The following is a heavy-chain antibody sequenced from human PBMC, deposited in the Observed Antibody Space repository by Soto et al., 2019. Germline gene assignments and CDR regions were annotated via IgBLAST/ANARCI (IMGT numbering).Heavy chain of an antibody. V-gene: IGHV3-74*01. J-gene: IGHJ5*02. Sequence: RGSLRLSSAASGFTFSSYWMHGVRQAPEKGLVWVSRINDDGSNTNYADSGKGRFTISRDNAKNTLYLQMNSLRAEDTAVYYCARSVEVGAPPWGQGTLVTVAS. CDR2: INDDGSNT. D-gene: IGHD1-26*01. CDR1: GFTFSSYW. CDR3: ARSVEVGAPP.